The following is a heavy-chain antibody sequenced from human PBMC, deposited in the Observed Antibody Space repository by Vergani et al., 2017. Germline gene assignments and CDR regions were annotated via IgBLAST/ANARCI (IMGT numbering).Heavy chain of an antibody. Sequence: QVQLQQWGAGLLKPSETLSLTCAVYGGSFSGYYWSWIRQPPGKGLEWVGEINHSGSTNYNPSLKSRVTISVDTSKNQFSLHLSSVTAANTAVYYCERVQYLYDFWSGYRVLYYYYMDVWGKGTTVTVSS. D-gene: IGHD3-3*01. J-gene: IGHJ6*03. CDR1: GGSFSGYY. CDR2: INHSGST. V-gene: IGHV4-34*01. CDR3: ERVQYLYDFWSGYRVLYYYYMDV.